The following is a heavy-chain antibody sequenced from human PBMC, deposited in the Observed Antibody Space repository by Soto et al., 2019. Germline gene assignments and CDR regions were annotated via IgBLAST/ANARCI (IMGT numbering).Heavy chain of an antibody. CDR2: IDPSDSYT. V-gene: IGHV5-10-1*01. Sequence: PGESLKISCKGSGYSFTSYWISWVRQMPGKGLEWMGRIDPSDSYTNYSPSFQGHVTISADKSINTAYLQWSSLKASDTAMYYCARLVHCSGGSCQRDDDYWGQGTLVTVSS. CDR3: ARLVHCSGGSCQRDDDY. D-gene: IGHD2-15*01. J-gene: IGHJ4*02. CDR1: GYSFTSYW.